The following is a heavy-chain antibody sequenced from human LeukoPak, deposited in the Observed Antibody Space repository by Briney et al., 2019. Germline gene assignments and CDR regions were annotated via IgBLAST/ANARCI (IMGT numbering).Heavy chain of an antibody. CDR1: GGSISSGGYY. V-gene: IGHV4-31*03. J-gene: IGHJ4*02. Sequence: SQTLSLTCTVSGGSISSGGYYWSWIPQHPGKGLEWIGYIYYSGSTYYNPSLKSRVTISVDTSKNQFSLKLSSVTAADTAVYYCARGRLGAVHYFDYWGQGTLVTVSS. D-gene: IGHD7-27*01. CDR2: IYYSGST. CDR3: ARGRLGAVHYFDY.